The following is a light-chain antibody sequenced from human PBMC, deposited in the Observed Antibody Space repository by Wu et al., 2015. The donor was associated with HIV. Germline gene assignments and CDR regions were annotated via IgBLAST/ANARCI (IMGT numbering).Light chain of an antibody. Sequence: EIVMTQSPATLSVLPGERATLSCRASESINNNLAWYQQKRGQAPRLLIYGPSTRATGIPDRFSGGGSGTEFTLTITNMQSEDFEIYYCQQYNSWPFTFGPGTKVDI. CDR2: GPS. CDR1: ESINNN. CDR3: QQYNSWPFT. J-gene: IGKJ3*01. V-gene: IGKV3-15*01.